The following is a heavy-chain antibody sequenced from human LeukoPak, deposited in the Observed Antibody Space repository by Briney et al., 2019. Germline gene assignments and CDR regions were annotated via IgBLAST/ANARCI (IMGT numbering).Heavy chain of an antibody. CDR1: GGTFSSYA. Sequence: SVKVSCKASGGTFSSYAISWVRQAPGQGLEWMGRIIPILGIANYAQKFQGRVTITADKSTSTAYMELSSLRSEDTAVYYCARDGNHYDILTGLYYYYGMDVWGQGPTVTVSS. V-gene: IGHV1-69*04. CDR2: IIPILGIA. D-gene: IGHD3-9*01. CDR3: ARDGNHYDILTGLYYYYGMDV. J-gene: IGHJ6*02.